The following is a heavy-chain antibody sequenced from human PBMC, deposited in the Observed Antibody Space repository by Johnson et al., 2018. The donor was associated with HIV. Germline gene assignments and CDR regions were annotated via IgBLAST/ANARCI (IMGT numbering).Heavy chain of an antibody. CDR3: AKAHRGIAVALVAFDI. V-gene: IGHV3-23*04. D-gene: IGHD6-19*01. Sequence: EVQLVESGGGLVQPGGSLRLSCAASGFTFSSYAMSWVRQAPGKGLEWVSAISGSGGSTYYADSVKGRFTISRDNSKNTLYLQMNSLRAEDTAVYYCAKAHRGIAVALVAFDIWGQGTMVTVSS. CDR1: GFTFSSYA. J-gene: IGHJ3*02. CDR2: ISGSGGST.